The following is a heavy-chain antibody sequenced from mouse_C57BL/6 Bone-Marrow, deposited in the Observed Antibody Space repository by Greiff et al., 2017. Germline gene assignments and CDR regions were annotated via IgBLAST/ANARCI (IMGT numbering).Heavy chain of an antibody. CDR3: ARHFYYGSSPRAMDY. D-gene: IGHD1-1*01. V-gene: IGHV5-12*01. CDR2: ISNGGGST. Sequence: EVQLVESGGGLVQPGGSLKLSCAASGFTFSDYYMYWVRQTPEKRLEWVAYISNGGGSTYYPDTVKGRFTISRDKAKNTLYLQMNRLKSEDTAMYYCARHFYYGSSPRAMDYWGQGPSVTVPS. CDR1: GFTFSDYY. J-gene: IGHJ4*01.